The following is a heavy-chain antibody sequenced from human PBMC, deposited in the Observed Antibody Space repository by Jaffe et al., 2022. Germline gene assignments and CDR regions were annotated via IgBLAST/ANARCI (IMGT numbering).Heavy chain of an antibody. CDR2: IIPIFGTA. CDR3: ARVCYYGSGSYYLAAFDI. V-gene: IGHV1-69*01. CDR1: GGTFSSYA. Sequence: QVQLVQSGAEVKKPGSSVKVSCKASGGTFSSYAISWVRQAPGQGLEWMGGIIPIFGTANYAQKFQGRVTITADESTSTAYMELSSLRSEDTAVYYCARVCYYGSGSYYLAAFDIWGQGTMVTVSS. D-gene: IGHD3-10*01. J-gene: IGHJ3*02.